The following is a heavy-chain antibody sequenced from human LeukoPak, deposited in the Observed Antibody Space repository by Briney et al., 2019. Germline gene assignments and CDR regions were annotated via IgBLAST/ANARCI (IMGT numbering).Heavy chain of an antibody. D-gene: IGHD6-13*01. CDR2: IIPIFGTA. CDR1: GGTFSSYA. Sequence: GASVKVSCKASGGTFSSYAISWVRQAPGQGLEWMGGIIPIFGTANYAQKFQGRVTITADESTSTAYMELSSLRSEDTAVYYCARAYSSSWYRENYYCYYGMDVWGQGTTVTVSS. V-gene: IGHV1-69*13. J-gene: IGHJ6*02. CDR3: ARAYSSSWYRENYYCYYGMDV.